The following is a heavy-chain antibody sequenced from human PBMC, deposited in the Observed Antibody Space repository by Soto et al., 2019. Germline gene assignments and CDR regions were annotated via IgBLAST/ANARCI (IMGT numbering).Heavy chain of an antibody. V-gene: IGHV4-4*02. D-gene: IGHD3-22*01. CDR2: IYHSGST. CDR1: GGSISSSNW. Sequence: QVQLQESGPGLVKPSGTLSLTCAVSGGSISSSNWWSWVRQPPGKGLEWIGEIYHSGSTNYNPSLRGQVTTSVDKSKNPFSLKLSSATAADTAVYYCARSPDSSGYYPRRYYYGMDVWGQGTTVTVSS. J-gene: IGHJ6*02. CDR3: ARSPDSSGYYPRRYYYGMDV.